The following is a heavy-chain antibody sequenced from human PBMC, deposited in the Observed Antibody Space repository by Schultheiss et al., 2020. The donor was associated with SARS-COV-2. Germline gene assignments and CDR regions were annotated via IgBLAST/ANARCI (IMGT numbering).Heavy chain of an antibody. CDR2: INHSGST. D-gene: IGHD6-13*01. CDR3: ARVKVGYSSSWYPTHYYGMDV. CDR1: GGSFSGYY. J-gene: IGHJ6*02. V-gene: IGHV4-34*01. Sequence: SQTLSLTCAVYGGSFSGYYWSWIRQPPGKGLEWIGEINHSGSTNYNPSLKSRVTISVDTSKNQFSLKLSSVTAADTAVYYCARVKVGYSSSWYPTHYYGMDVWGQGTTVTVSS.